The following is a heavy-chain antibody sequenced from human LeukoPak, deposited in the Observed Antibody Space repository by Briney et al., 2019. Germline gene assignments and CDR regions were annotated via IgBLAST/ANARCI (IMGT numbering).Heavy chain of an antibody. Sequence: LTGGSLRLSCTASGFTFSSYWMSWARQAPVKGLEWVANIKQDGSEKYYVDSVKGRFTISRDNAKKSLYLQMKSLRGEDTAMYFCASPRVGWGQGTLVTVSS. V-gene: IGHV3-7*01. CDR2: IKQDGSEK. D-gene: IGHD1-26*01. J-gene: IGHJ4*02. CDR1: GFTFSSYW. CDR3: ASPRVG.